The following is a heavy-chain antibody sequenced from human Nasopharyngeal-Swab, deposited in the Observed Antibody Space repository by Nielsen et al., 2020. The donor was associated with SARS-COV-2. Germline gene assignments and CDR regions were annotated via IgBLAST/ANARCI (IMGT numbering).Heavy chain of an antibody. V-gene: IGHV3-21*01. J-gene: IGHJ4*02. D-gene: IGHD2-15*01. Sequence: GESLKISCAASGFTFSSYSMNWVRQAPGKGLEWVSSISSSSSYIYHADSVKGRFTISRDNAKNSLYLQMNSLRAEDTAVYYCARDLGPNLSVAATLFDYWGQGTLVTVSS. CDR2: ISSSSSYI. CDR1: GFTFSSYS. CDR3: ARDLGPNLSVAATLFDY.